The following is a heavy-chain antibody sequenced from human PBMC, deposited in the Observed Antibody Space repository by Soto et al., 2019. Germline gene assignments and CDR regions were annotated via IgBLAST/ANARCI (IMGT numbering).Heavy chain of an antibody. CDR2: IYYSGST. Sequence: PSETLSLTCAVSGSSISSSNWWSWVRQPPGKGLEWIGEIYYSGSTNYNPSLRSRVTISVDKSKNQFSLKLSSVTAADTAVYYCARAPSSGSYFDYWGQGTLVTVSS. CDR3: ARAPSSGSYFDY. V-gene: IGHV4-4*02. D-gene: IGHD1-26*01. J-gene: IGHJ4*02. CDR1: GSSISSSNW.